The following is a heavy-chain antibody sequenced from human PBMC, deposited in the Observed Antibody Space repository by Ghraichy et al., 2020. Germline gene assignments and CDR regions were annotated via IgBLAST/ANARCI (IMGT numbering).Heavy chain of an antibody. D-gene: IGHD1-14*01. CDR1: GGSINNFY. J-gene: IGHJ6*02. Sequence: SETLSLTCTVSGGSINNFYWTWIRQPPGKGLEWIGYIYTSGTTNYNPSLKSRVTISVDTSKNQFSLKLNSVTAADTAVYYCARNRYAMDVWGQGTTVTVSS. V-gene: IGHV4-4*09. CDR2: IYTSGTT. CDR3: ARNRYAMDV.